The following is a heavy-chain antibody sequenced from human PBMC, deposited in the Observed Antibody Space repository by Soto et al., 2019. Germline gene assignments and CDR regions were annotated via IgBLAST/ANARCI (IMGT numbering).Heavy chain of an antibody. CDR1: GGSFSPNY. D-gene: IGHD4-17*01. Sequence: SETLSLTCTVSGGSFSPNYWSWFRQPPGKGLEWVGYIYYGGTTSYNPSLKSRVTISLETSKSQFSLKVSSVTAADTAVYYCARETYGDYVGYFDPWGQGTLVTVSS. V-gene: IGHV4-59*12. J-gene: IGHJ5*02. CDR3: ARETYGDYVGYFDP. CDR2: IYYGGTT.